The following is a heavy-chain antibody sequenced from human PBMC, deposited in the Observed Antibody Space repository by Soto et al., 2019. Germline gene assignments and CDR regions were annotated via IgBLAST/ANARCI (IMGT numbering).Heavy chain of an antibody. J-gene: IGHJ5*02. CDR1: GFSLSTSGVG. V-gene: IGHV2-5*02. CDR2: IFCDDDK. Sequence: QITLKESGPTLVKPTQTLTLTCTFSGFSLSTSGVGVGWIRQPPGKALEWLALIFCDDDKRYSPSLKNRLTSTKDTSKNQVVLTMTNRDPVDTATYCCAHSLWIGDFSWFDPWGQGTLVTVSS. D-gene: IGHD3-10*01. CDR3: AHSLWIGDFSWFDP.